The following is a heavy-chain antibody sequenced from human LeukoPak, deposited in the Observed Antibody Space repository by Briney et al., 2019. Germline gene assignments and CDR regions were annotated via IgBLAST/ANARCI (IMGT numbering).Heavy chain of an antibody. CDR1: GYTFTGYY. CDR2: INPNSGGT. CDR3: ARTHCSSTSCYPFFDY. Sequence: ASVKVSCKASGYTFTGYYMHWVRQAPGQGLEWMGWINPNSGGTNYAQKFQGRVTMTRDTSISTAYMELSRLRSDDTAVYYCARTHCSSTSCYPFFDYWGQGILVTVSS. V-gene: IGHV1-2*02. D-gene: IGHD2-2*01. J-gene: IGHJ4*02.